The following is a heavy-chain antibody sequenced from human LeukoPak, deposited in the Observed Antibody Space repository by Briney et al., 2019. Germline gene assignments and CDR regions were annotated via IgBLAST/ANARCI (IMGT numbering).Heavy chain of an antibody. V-gene: IGHV3-21*01. CDR1: GFTFNTFN. CDR2: ITSGGDYI. Sequence: PGGSLRLSCAASGFTFNTFNMNWVRQAPGKGLEWVSSITSGGDYIYYADSVKGRFTTSRDNAKNSLSLQLNSLRVENTAVYYCARGHYDVLAASYKWTPDYWGQGTLVTVSS. D-gene: IGHD3-9*01. J-gene: IGHJ4*02. CDR3: ARGHYDVLAASYKWTPDY.